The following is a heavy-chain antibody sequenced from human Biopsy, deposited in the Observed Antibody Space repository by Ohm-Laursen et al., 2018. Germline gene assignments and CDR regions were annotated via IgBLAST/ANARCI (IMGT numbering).Heavy chain of an antibody. D-gene: IGHD4-23*01. CDR3: ARGSNDFGGLYFPR. J-gene: IGHJ4*02. V-gene: IGHV4-59*01. Sequence: TLSLTCTVSGVSITAYYWSWIRQPPGKGLQWIGYIYYTGNTDYNPSLQSRVTISVDTSKNHFSLRLSSLTAADTAVYYCARGSNDFGGLYFPRWGQGTLLTVSS. CDR1: GVSITAYY. CDR2: IYYTGNT.